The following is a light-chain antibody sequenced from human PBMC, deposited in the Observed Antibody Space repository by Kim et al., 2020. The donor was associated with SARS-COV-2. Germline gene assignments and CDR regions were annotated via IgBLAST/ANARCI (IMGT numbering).Light chain of an antibody. CDR3: QQRISWPLT. Sequence: EIVLTQSPATLSLSPGERATLSCRASQSVGSYLAWYQQKPGQAPRLLIYDASNRAAGIPARVSGSGSGTDFTLTISSLEPEDFAVYYCQQRISWPLTFGGGSKVEIK. CDR2: DAS. V-gene: IGKV3-11*01. J-gene: IGKJ4*01. CDR1: QSVGSY.